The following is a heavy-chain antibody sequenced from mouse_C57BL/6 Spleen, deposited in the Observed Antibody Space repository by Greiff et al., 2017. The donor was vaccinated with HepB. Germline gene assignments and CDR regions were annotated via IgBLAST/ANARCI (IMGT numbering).Heavy chain of an antibody. CDR1: AYTFTSYW. Sequence: QVQLQQPGAELVKPGASVRLSCKASAYTFTSYWMPWVRRGPGRGLEWIGRIDPNSGGTKYNEKFKSKATLTVDKPSSTAYMQLSSLTSEDSAVYYCARRGTTVVAPYAMDYWGQGTSVTVSS. D-gene: IGHD1-1*01. V-gene: IGHV1-72*01. CDR3: ARRGTTVVAPYAMDY. J-gene: IGHJ4*01. CDR2: IDPNSGGT.